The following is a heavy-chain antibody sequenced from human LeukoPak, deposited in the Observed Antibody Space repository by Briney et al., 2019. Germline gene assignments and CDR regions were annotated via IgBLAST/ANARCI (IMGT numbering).Heavy chain of an antibody. CDR1: GFTFSSYA. D-gene: IGHD4-17*01. V-gene: IGHV3-7*01. J-gene: IGHJ4*02. CDR3: ARDFYGDFDF. CDR2: IKQDGSEK. Sequence: PGGSLRLSCAASGFTFSSYAMHWVRQAPGKGLEWVANIKQDGSEKYYVDSVEGRFTVSRDNAKNSLYLQTNSLRAEDTAVYSCARDFYGDFDFWGQGTLVTVSS.